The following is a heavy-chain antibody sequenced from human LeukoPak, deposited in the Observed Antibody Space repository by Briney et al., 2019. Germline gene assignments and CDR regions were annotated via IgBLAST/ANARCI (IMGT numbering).Heavy chain of an antibody. CDR1: GYTFTSYA. J-gene: IGHJ4*02. Sequence: SVKVSCRASGYTFTSYAISWVRQAPGQGLEWMGGIIPIFGTANYAQKFQGRVTITADESTSTAYMELSSLRSEDTAVYYCAREDSSGTFDYWGQGTLVTVSS. CDR2: IIPIFGTA. D-gene: IGHD3-22*01. CDR3: AREDSSGTFDY. V-gene: IGHV1-69*13.